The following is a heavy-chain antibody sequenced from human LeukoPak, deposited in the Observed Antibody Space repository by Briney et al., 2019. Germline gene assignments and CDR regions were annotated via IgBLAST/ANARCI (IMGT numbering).Heavy chain of an antibody. V-gene: IGHV4-4*02. CDR3: ARDLGGSYSSETWFDP. D-gene: IGHD1-26*01. CDR2: IYHSGST. J-gene: IGHJ5*02. Sequence: SETLSLTCAVSGGSISSSNWWSWVRQPPGKGLEWIGEIYHSGSTNYSPSLKSRVAISVDTSKNRFSLRLSSVTAADTAVYYCARDLGGSYSSETWFDPWGQGTLVTVSS. CDR1: GGSISSSNW.